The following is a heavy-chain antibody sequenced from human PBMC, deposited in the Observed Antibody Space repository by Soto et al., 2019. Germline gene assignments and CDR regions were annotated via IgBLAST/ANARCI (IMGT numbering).Heavy chain of an antibody. J-gene: IGHJ6*02. CDR1: GFTVSSNY. CDR3: ARDRYYDFWSGPRIKDYYYYGMDV. D-gene: IGHD3-3*01. Sequence: PGGSLRLSCAASGFTVSSNYMSWVRQAPGKGLEWVSVIYSGGSTYYADSVKGRFTISRDNSKNTLYLQMNSLRAEDTAVYYCARDRYYDFWSGPRIKDYYYYGMDVWGQGTNVTVSS. V-gene: IGHV3-53*01. CDR2: IYSGGST.